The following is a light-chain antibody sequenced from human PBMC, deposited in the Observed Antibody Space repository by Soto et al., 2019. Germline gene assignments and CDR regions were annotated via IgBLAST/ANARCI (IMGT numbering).Light chain of an antibody. CDR3: QQYNNWPRT. V-gene: IGKV3-15*01. Sequence: EIVMTQSPATLSVSPGERATLSCRASQSVSSNLAWYQQKPGQAPRLLIYGASTRANGIPARFSGSGSGTEFTLTISSLQSEDFDVYYCQQYNNWPRTFGQGTKVDIK. CDR2: GAS. J-gene: IGKJ1*01. CDR1: QSVSSN.